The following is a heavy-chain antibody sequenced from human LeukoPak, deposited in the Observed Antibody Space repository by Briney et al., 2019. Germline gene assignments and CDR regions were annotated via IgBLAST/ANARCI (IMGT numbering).Heavy chain of an antibody. CDR3: ARDDSSSWYDAFDI. Sequence: GGSLRLSCVASGFTFSSYAMSWVRQAPGKGLEWVSAISGSGVTTHYAGSVKGRFSISRDNAKNSLYLQINSLRAEDTAVYYCARDDSSSWYDAFDIWGQGTMVTVSS. D-gene: IGHD6-13*01. CDR2: ISGSGVTT. V-gene: IGHV3-23*01. CDR1: GFTFSSYA. J-gene: IGHJ3*02.